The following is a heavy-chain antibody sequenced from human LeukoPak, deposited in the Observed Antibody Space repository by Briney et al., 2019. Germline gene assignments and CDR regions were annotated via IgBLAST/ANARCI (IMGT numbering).Heavy chain of an antibody. CDR2: LNPNSGNT. Sequence: ASVKVSCKASGYTFTGYYMHWVRQATGQGLEWMGWLNPNSGNTSYAQKFQGRVTMTRDMSTSTVYMELSSLRSDDTAVYYCAREPPYYYDSSGYPRGYFDYWGQGTLVTVSS. J-gene: IGHJ4*02. V-gene: IGHV1-2*02. CDR1: GYTFTGYY. CDR3: AREPPYYYDSSGYPRGYFDY. D-gene: IGHD3-22*01.